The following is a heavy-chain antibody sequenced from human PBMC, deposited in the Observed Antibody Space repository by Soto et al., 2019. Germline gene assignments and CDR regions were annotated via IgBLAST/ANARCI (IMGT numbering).Heavy chain of an antibody. J-gene: IGHJ4*02. CDR3: VCNGYYSLEY. CDR1: GDSMTSSDW. Sequence: QVQLQESGPGLVKPSGTLSLTCAVSGDSMTSSDWWSWVRQAPGKGLEWIGEIHYSVDINYDPSLRSRVTISVDRSKNQFSLNLSSVTAADTAVYFCVCNGYYSLEYWGQGTLVIVSP. V-gene: IGHV4-4*02. D-gene: IGHD3-22*01. CDR2: IHYSVDI.